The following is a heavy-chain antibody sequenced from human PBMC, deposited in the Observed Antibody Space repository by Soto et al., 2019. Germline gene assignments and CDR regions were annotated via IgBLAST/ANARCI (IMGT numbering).Heavy chain of an antibody. V-gene: IGHV3-33*01. Sequence: QVQLVESGGGVVQPGRSLRLACAASGFTFNSYGMHWVRQAPGKGLEWVAVVSYDGSNKYYADSVRGQFIISRDNSNNTLYLKMNSLRAEDAAVYYCAREGWLQGYYFDSWGQGTLVTVSS. J-gene: IGHJ4*02. D-gene: IGHD5-12*01. CDR2: VSYDGSNK. CDR1: GFTFNSYG. CDR3: AREGWLQGYYFDS.